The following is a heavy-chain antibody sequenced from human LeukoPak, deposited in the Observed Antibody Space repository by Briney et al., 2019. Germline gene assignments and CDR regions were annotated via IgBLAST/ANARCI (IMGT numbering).Heavy chain of an antibody. CDR2: ITNSGGGT. J-gene: IGHJ4*02. V-gene: IGHV3-23*01. Sequence: PGGSLRLSCEASGFTFSSYAMTWVRQAPGKGLEWVSAITNSGGGTYYADSVKGRFTISRDNSKNTLYLQMNSLKAEDMAVYYCVKFVGAKGYWGQGTLVTVSS. CDR1: GFTFSSYA. CDR3: VKFVGAKGY. D-gene: IGHD1-26*01.